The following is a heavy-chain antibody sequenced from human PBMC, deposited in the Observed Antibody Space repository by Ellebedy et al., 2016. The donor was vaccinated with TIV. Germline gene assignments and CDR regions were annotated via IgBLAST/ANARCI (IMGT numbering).Heavy chain of an antibody. Sequence: AASVKVSCKASGGTFSTYGITWVRQAPGQGLEWMGGIIPIFGTPNYAQKFQGRVTITADDSTSTAYMDLSSLRSEDTAVYYCAKGYDVLTAYYSFDYWGQGTLVTVSS. CDR2: IIPIFGTP. J-gene: IGHJ4*02. CDR3: AKGYDVLTAYYSFDY. CDR1: GGTFSTYG. D-gene: IGHD3-9*01. V-gene: IGHV1-69*13.